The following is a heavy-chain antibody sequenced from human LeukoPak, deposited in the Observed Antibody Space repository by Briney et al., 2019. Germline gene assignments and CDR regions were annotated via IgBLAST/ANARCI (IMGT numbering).Heavy chain of an antibody. D-gene: IGHD6-19*01. Sequence: PGGSLRLSCAASGFTFSSSAMSWVRQAPGKGLEWVSAISGSGGSTYYADSVKGRFTISRDNSKNTLYLQMNSLRAEDTAVYYCAKDLGTMRRYSISSGWSYWGQGTLVTVSS. V-gene: IGHV3-23*01. CDR2: ISGSGGST. J-gene: IGHJ4*02. CDR1: GFTFSSSA. CDR3: AKDLGTMRRYSISSGWSY.